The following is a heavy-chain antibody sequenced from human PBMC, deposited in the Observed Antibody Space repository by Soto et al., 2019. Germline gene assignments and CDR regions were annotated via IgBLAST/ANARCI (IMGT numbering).Heavy chain of an antibody. Sequence: ASVKVSCTASGYTFTSYDINWVRQATGQGLEWMGWMNPNSGNTGYAQKFQGRVTMTRNTSISTAYMELSSLRSEDTAVYYCAREMTTVTTFSYYYGMDVWGQGTTVTVSS. D-gene: IGHD4-17*01. CDR1: GYTFTSYD. CDR3: AREMTTVTTFSYYYGMDV. CDR2: MNPNSGNT. V-gene: IGHV1-8*01. J-gene: IGHJ6*02.